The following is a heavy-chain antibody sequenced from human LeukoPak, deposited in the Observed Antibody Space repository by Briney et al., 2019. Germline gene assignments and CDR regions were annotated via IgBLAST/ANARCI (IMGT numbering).Heavy chain of an antibody. Sequence: PGGSLRLSCAASGFTFSSYSMNWVRQAPGKGLEWVSSISSSRGYIYYAHSVKGGFTISRDNAKNSLNLQMNSMRAEDTVVYYCARDPLDFWSGYFSYWGQGTLVTVSS. CDR1: GFTFSSYS. J-gene: IGHJ4*02. CDR3: ARDPLDFWSGYFSY. V-gene: IGHV3-21*01. D-gene: IGHD3-3*01. CDR2: ISSSRGYI.